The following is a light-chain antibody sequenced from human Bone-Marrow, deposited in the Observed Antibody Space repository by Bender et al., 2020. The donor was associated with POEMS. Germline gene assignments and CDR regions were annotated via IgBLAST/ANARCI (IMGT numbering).Light chain of an antibody. J-gene: IGLJ3*02. Sequence: QSVLTQPPSASGTPGQRVTISCSGGSSNIGSNYVYWHQQVPGTAPKLLIYYDDLLTPGVSDRFSASKSGTSASLAISELQSEDEALYYCSAWDDSLSGWVFGGGTKLTVL. CDR3: SAWDDSLSGWV. V-gene: IGLV1-47*02. CDR2: YDD. CDR1: SSNIGSNY.